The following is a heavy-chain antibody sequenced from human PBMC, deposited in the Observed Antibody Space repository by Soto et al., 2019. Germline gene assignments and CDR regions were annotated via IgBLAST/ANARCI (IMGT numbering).Heavy chain of an antibody. CDR2: ISGSGCST. CDR3: AKVSQYCTNGVCFTFFYNDTAA. CDR1: CFTFCSLP. D-gene: IGHD2-8*01. V-gene: IGHV3-23*01. Sequence: PGGSLTGMSRPSCFTFCSLPLGKVRQAPGKGLEWVSAISGSGCSTYYADSVKGRFTISRDNSNNTLYLQMNSLRAEDTAVYYCAKVSQYCTNGVCFTFFYNDTAAWG. J-gene: IGHJ5*01.